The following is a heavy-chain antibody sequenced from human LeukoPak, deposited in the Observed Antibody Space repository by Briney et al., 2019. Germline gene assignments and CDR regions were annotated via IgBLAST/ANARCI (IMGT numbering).Heavy chain of an antibody. D-gene: IGHD3-22*01. J-gene: IGHJ4*02. V-gene: IGHV4-4*07. CDR2: VYSSGVG. Sequence: SETLSLTCTVSGGSITGYYWNWIRHPAGPGLEWLGLVYSSGVGNSNPSLTSRVTMSVDTSKNQFSLKLTSLTAADTAVYYCAREEFLHEIDSSGYFVYWGQGTLVTVSS. CDR3: AREEFLHEIDSSGYFVY. CDR1: GGSITGYY.